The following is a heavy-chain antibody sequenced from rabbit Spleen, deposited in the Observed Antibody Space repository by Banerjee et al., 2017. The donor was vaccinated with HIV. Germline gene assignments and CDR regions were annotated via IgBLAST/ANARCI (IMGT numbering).Heavy chain of an antibody. CDR3: ARGPNSHGYGFTL. CDR1: GFSFSRSYW. J-gene: IGHJ4*01. D-gene: IGHD6-1*01. CDR2: IVAGSSGTT. Sequence: QEQLEESGGDLVKPEGSLTLTCTASGFSFSRSYWICWVRQAPGKGLEWIACIVAGSSGTTYYASWAKGRFTISKTSSTTVTLQMTSLTAADTATYFCARGPNSHGYGFTLWGQGTLVTVS. V-gene: IGHV1S45*01.